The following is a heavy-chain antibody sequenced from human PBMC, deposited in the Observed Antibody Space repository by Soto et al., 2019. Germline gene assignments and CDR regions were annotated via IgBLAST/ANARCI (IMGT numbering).Heavy chain of an antibody. J-gene: IGHJ4*02. CDR1: GFTVSNNY. D-gene: IGHD3-10*01. CDR3: ATQRGGGGY. Sequence: EVQLVESGGGLIQPGGSLRLSCAVSGFTVSNNYMSWVRQAPGKGLEGVSVIYSGGYTAYGDSVKGRFTISRDNSKNTLYPQMKSRSAADPPVFSWATQRGGGGYWGQGTLVTVSS. V-gene: IGHV3-53*01. CDR2: IYSGGYT.